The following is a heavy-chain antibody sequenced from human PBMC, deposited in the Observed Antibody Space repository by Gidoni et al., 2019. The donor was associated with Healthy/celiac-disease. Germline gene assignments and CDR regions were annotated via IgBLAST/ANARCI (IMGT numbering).Heavy chain of an antibody. V-gene: IGHV4-59*01. Sequence: QVQLQESGPGLVKPSETLSLTCTVSGGSISSYYWSWIRQPPGKGLEWIGYIYYSGSTNYNPPLKSRVTISVDTSKNQFSLKLSSVTAADTAVYYCARGGRDGYNFPYYYGMDVWGQGTTVTVSS. CDR3: ARGGRDGYNFPYYYGMDV. J-gene: IGHJ6*02. CDR2: IYYSGST. D-gene: IGHD5-12*01. CDR1: GGSISSYY.